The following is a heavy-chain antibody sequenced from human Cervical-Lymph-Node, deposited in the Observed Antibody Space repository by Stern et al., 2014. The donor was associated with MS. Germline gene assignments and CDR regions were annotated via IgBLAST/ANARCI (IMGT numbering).Heavy chain of an antibody. CDR2: FDPEDGET. Sequence: VQLVESGAEVKKPGASVKVSCKVSGYTITELSMHWGRQAPGKGLEWMGGFDPEDGETIYAQNFQGRVTMTEDTSTDTAYMELSSLRSEDTAVYYCATDRDDFRSGYSAPTKGYGLDVWGQGTTVTVTS. CDR3: ATDRDDFRSGYSAPTKGYGLDV. J-gene: IGHJ6*02. V-gene: IGHV1-24*01. D-gene: IGHD3-3*01. CDR1: GYTITELS.